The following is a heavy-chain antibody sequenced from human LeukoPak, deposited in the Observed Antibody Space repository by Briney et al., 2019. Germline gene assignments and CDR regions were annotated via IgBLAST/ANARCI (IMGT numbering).Heavy chain of an antibody. CDR2: TNHSGST. CDR3: ARGDSSGYYAPFDY. V-gene: IGHV4-34*01. Sequence: SETLSLTCAVYGGSLSGYYWSWIRQPPGKGLEWIGETNHSGSTNYNPSLKSRVTISVDTSKNQFSLKLSSVTAADTAVYYCARGDSSGYYAPFDYWGQGTLVTVSS. D-gene: IGHD3-22*01. CDR1: GGSLSGYY. J-gene: IGHJ4*02.